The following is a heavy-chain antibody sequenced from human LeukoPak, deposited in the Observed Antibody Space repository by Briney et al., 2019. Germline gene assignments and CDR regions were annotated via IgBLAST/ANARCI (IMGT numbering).Heavy chain of an antibody. V-gene: IGHV4-39*07. CDR1: SGSISTSNYY. Sequence: KPSETLSLTCTVSSGSISTSNYYWGWVRQPPGKALEWIGNVFYSGSTYYSPSLKSRVTISLDTSRNQFSLKLNSVTAADTAVYYCARTYDSPGYYSPDYYYMDVWGKGTTVTISS. D-gene: IGHD3-22*01. CDR3: ARTYDSPGYYSPDYYYMDV. J-gene: IGHJ6*03. CDR2: VFYSGST.